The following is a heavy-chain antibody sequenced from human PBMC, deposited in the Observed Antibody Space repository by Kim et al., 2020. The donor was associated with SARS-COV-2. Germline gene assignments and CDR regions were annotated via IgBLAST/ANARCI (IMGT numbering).Heavy chain of an antibody. Sequence: ASVKVSCKASGYTFTSYYMHWVRQAPGQGLEWMGIINPSGGSTSYAQKFQGRVTMTRDTSTSTVYMELSSLRSEDTAVYYCARERGNNSGYCSSTSCYYYYYGMDVWGQGTTVTVSS. D-gene: IGHD2-2*01. CDR2: INPSGGST. CDR3: ARERGNNSGYCSSTSCYYYYYGMDV. V-gene: IGHV1-46*01. CDR1: GYTFTSYY. J-gene: IGHJ6*02.